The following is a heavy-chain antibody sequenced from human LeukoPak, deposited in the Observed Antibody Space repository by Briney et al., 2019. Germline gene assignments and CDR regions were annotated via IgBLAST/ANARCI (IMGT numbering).Heavy chain of an antibody. V-gene: IGHV3-21*04. CDR3: TKDQGPDYTPLGSATHAY. J-gene: IGHJ4*02. CDR2: ISSSSSYI. D-gene: IGHD4-11*01. CDR1: GFTFSSYS. Sequence: GGSLRLSCAASGFTFSSYSMNWVRQAPGKGLEWVSSISSSSSYIYYADSVKGRFTISRDNSRDTLYLQMDSLRAEDTATYYCTKDQGPDYTPLGSATHAYWGQGVLVSVSS.